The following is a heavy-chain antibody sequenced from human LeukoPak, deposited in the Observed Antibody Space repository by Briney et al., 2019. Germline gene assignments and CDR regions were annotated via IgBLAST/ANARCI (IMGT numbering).Heavy chain of an antibody. Sequence: ASVKVSCKASGYTFTGYHMHWVRQAPGQGLEWMGRINPNSGGTNYAQKFQGRVTMTRDTSISTAYMELSRLRSDDTAVYYCARVQGGYSSGFSELFDPWGQGTLVTVSS. CDR2: INPNSGGT. CDR1: GYTFTGYH. CDR3: ARVQGGYSSGFSELFDP. J-gene: IGHJ5*02. D-gene: IGHD6-25*01. V-gene: IGHV1-2*06.